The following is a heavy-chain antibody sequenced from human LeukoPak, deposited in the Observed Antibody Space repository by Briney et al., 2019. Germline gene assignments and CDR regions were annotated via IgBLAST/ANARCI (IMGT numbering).Heavy chain of an antibody. Sequence: PGGSLRLSCAASGFTFSSYWMHWVRQAPGKGLVWVSRINSDGSSTSYADSVKGRFTISRDNSKNTLYLQMNSLRAEDTAIYYCAKEYTGTFSPFPSYFDNWGQGTLVTVSS. CDR1: GFTFSSYW. D-gene: IGHD1-26*01. J-gene: IGHJ4*02. CDR3: AKEYTGTFSPFPSYFDN. V-gene: IGHV3-74*01. CDR2: INSDGSST.